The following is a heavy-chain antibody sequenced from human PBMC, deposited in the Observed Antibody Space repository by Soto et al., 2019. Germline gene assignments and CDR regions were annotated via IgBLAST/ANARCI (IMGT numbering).Heavy chain of an antibody. CDR1: GFTFSSYG. CDR2: ISYDGSNK. D-gene: IGHD2-15*01. J-gene: IGHJ4*02. Sequence: QVQLVESGGGVVQPGRSLRLSCAASGFTFSSYGMHWVRQAPGKGLEWVAVISYDGSNKYYADSVKGRFTISRDNSKNPLYLQMHSRRAEDTAVYYCAKDERVVAATLGSDYWGQGTLVTVS. V-gene: IGHV3-30*18. CDR3: AKDERVVAATLGSDY.